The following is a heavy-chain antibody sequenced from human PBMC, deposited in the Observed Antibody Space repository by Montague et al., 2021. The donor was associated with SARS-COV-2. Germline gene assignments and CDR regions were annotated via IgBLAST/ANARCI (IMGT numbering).Heavy chain of an antibody. V-gene: IGHV4-34*01. J-gene: IGHJ5*01. CDR2: INHSGST. D-gene: IGHD4-17*01. Sequence: SETLSLTCAVYGGSFSNYYWSWIRQPPGKGLEWIGEINHSGSTNXNPSLKSRGTISVDTSKNQFSLKLSSVTAADTAVYYCARGEPVASFFVAMRTRDYDCFDSWGQGTLVTVSS. CDR3: ARGEPVASFFVAMRTRDYDCFDS. CDR1: GGSFSNYY.